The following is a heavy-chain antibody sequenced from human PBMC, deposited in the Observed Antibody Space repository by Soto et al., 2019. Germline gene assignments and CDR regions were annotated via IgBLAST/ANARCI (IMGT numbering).Heavy chain of an antibody. D-gene: IGHD3-9*01. CDR2: ISSSSSYI. CDR3: ARETGTLYDILTGYYFDY. CDR1: GFTFSSYS. V-gene: IGHV3-21*01. Sequence: GSLRLSCAASGFTFSSYSMNWVRQAPGKGLEWVSSISSSSSYIYYADSVKGRFTISRDNAKNSLYLQMNSLRAEDTAVYYCARETGTLYDILTGYYFDYWGQGTLVTVSS. J-gene: IGHJ4*02.